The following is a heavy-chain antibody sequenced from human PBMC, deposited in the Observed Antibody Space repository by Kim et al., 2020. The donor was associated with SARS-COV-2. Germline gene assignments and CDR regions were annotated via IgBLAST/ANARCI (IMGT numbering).Heavy chain of an antibody. CDR2: IKGQTDGGTT. D-gene: IGHD1-26*01. CDR1: GITLRNAW. V-gene: IGHV3-15*07. CDR3: NTNTMMLTWDSQYFMDV. Sequence: GGSLRLSCGGSGITLRNAWMSWVRQAPGRGLEWVGLIKGQTDGGTTDYAAPVKGRFTISRDESNNTVYLEMNSLRTDDTAVYYCNTNTMMLTWDSQYFMDVWSKGTTVAVSS. J-gene: IGHJ6*03.